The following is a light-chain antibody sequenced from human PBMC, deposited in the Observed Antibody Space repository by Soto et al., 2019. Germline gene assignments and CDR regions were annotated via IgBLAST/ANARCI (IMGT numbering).Light chain of an antibody. CDR2: GAS. V-gene: IGKV3-20*01. J-gene: IGKJ3*01. CDR1: QSVSSSY. Sequence: EIVLTQSPGTLSLSPGERATLSCRASQSVSSSYVAWYQQKPGQAPRLLIYGASSRATSIPDRFSGSESGTDFTLTISRLEPEHFAVYYCQQYGSSPPFTFGPGTKVDI. CDR3: QQYGSSPPFT.